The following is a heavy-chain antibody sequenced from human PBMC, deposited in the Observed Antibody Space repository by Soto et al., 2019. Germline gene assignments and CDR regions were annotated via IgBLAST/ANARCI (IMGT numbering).Heavy chain of an antibody. CDR3: ARHVGHSSGRRWFDP. CDR1: AGSITSGTYY. CDR2: IYYSGGT. D-gene: IGHD6-25*01. Sequence: QLQMQESGPGLVKPSETLSLTCIVSAGSITSGTYYWGWIRQPPGKGLEWIGSIYYSGGTSYNPSLKRRVPISVDTSMNQFSLKLSSVTAADTALYYCARHVGHSSGRRWFDPWGQGTLVTVSS. J-gene: IGHJ5*02. V-gene: IGHV4-39*01.